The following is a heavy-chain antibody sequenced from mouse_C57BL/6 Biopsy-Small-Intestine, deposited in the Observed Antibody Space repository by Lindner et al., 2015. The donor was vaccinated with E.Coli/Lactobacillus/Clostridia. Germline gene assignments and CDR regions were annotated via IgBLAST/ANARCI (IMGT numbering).Heavy chain of an antibody. Sequence: SVKVSCKSSGDTFTRFAISWVRQAPGQGLEWVGGIIPLFRTPTYAEKFQDRVTITANKSTSTAYMEMSSLTSEDTAKYYCARMGYCNGASCYPTAPDDWGQGTLVIVSS. CDR3: ARMGYCNGASCYPTAPDD. CDR1: GDTFTRFA. J-gene: IGHJ4*01. D-gene: IGHD1-1*01. CDR2: IIPLFRTP. V-gene: IGHV1-81*01.